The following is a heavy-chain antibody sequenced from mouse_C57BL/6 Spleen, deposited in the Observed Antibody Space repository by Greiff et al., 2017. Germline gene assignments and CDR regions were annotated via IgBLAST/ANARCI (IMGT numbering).Heavy chain of an antibody. D-gene: IGHD1-3*01. Sequence: EVQLQQSGPGLVQPSQSLSLTCSVTGYSITRGYYWNWIRPFPGNKLEWMGYISYHGSNNYNPSLQNRIALTRDPSKNQLFLKLNSVTTEDTATYYGARVTYYLDYWGQGTTLTGSS. CDR2: ISYHGSN. V-gene: IGHV3-6*01. J-gene: IGHJ2*01. CDR1: GYSITRGYY. CDR3: ARVTYYLDY.